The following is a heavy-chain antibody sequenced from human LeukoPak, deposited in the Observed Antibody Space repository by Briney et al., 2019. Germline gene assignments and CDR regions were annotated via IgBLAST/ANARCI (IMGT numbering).Heavy chain of an antibody. V-gene: IGHV4-38-2*02. CDR2: VYNSGDT. Sequence: SETLSLTCTVSGYSISSGYYWGWIRQPPGKGLEWIGCVYNSGDTNYNPSLKSRLTISIDMSENQFSLRLRSVTAADTAVYYCASQYCGGDCKGPGAFDVWGQGTMVAVSS. D-gene: IGHD2-21*02. CDR3: ASQYCGGDCKGPGAFDV. J-gene: IGHJ3*01. CDR1: GYSISSGYY.